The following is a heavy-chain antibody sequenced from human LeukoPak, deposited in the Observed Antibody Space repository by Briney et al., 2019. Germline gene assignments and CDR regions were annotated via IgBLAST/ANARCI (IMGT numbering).Heavy chain of an antibody. Sequence: GGSLRLSCAASGFSVSDNYMHWVRQAPGKRLEWVSAFYSDGRTYYADSVRGRFSISRDDSKNTLYLQMNNLRVEDTALYYCAGDCSGGACDSAADAFAMWGPGTMVTVSS. D-gene: IGHD2-15*01. J-gene: IGHJ3*02. CDR1: GFSVSDNY. CDR2: FYSDGRT. CDR3: AGDCSGGACDSAADAFAM. V-gene: IGHV3-53*01.